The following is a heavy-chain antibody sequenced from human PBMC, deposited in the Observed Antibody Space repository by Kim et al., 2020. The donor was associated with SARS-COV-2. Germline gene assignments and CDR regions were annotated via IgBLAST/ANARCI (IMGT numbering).Heavy chain of an antibody. Sequence: YNGNTNYAQKLQGRVTMTTDTSTSTAYMELRSLRSDDTAVYYCARESGDYWGQGTLVTVSS. D-gene: IGHD7-27*01. J-gene: IGHJ4*02. CDR2: YNGNT. CDR3: ARESGDY. V-gene: IGHV1-18*01.